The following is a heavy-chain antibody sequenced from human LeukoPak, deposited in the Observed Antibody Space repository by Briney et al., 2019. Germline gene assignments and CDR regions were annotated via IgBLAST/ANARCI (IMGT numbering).Heavy chain of an antibody. CDR2: LYPGDSDS. CDR1: GYSFFSNYW. CDR3: ARASRDGYNQNFDY. Sequence: GESLQISCKAYGYSFFSNYWIAWVRQMPGKGLEWMGILYPGDSDSRYSPSFQGQVTISADRSISTAYLHWSSLKVSDTAIYYCARASRDGYNQNFDYWGQGTLVTVST. J-gene: IGHJ4*02. V-gene: IGHV5-51*01. D-gene: IGHD5-24*01.